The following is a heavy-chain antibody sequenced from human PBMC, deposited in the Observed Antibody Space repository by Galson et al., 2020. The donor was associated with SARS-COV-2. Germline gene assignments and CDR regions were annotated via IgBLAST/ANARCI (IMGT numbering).Heavy chain of an antibody. J-gene: IGHJ6*03. Sequence: SETLSLTCAVYGGSFSGYYWSWIRQPPGKGLEWIGEINHSGSTNYNPSLKSRVTISVDTSKNQFSLKLSSVTAADTAVYYCARNRAYYYGSGSARRYYYYYYMDVWGKGTTVTISS. CDR1: GGSFSGYY. D-gene: IGHD3-10*01. CDR3: ARNRAYYYGSGSARRYYYYYYMDV. V-gene: IGHV4-34*01. CDR2: INHSGST.